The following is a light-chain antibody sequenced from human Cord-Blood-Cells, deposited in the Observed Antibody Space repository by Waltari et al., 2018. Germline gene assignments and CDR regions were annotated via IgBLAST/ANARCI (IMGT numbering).Light chain of an antibody. Sequence: QSALTQPAPVSGSHGQSITISCTGPSSDVGGYNYVSWYQQHPGKAPKLMIYYVSNRPSGVSNRFSGSKSGNTASLTISGLQAEDEADYYCSSYTSSSTPLFGGGTKLTVL. V-gene: IGLV2-14*01. CDR1: SSDVGGYNY. CDR2: YVS. J-gene: IGLJ2*01. CDR3: SSYTSSSTPL.